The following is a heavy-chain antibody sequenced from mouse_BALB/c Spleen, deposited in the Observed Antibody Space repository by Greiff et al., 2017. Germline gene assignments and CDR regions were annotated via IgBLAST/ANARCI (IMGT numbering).Heavy chain of an antibody. J-gene: IGHJ4*01. CDR2: ISYSGST. CDR3: ARHGRAMDY. V-gene: IGHV3-2*02. Sequence: DVKLQESGPGLVKPSQSLSLTCTVTGYSITSDYAWNWIRQFPGNKLEWMGYISYSGSTSYNPSLKSRISITRDTSKNQFFLQLNSVTTEDTATYYCARHGRAMDYWGQGTSVTVSS. CDR1: GYSITSDYA.